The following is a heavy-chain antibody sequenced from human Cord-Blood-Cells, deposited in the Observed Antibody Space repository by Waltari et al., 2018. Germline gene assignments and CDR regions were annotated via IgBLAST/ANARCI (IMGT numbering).Heavy chain of an antibody. CDR3: ARDHIADY. CDR1: GFTFSSYS. V-gene: IGHV3-21*01. D-gene: IGHD2-21*01. J-gene: IGHJ4*02. CDR2: ISSSSSYI. Sequence: EVQLVESGGGLVTPGGSLRLSCAASGFTFSSYSMNWVRQAAGKGLERVSSISSSSSYICYADSVKGRFTISRDNARNSLYLQRNSLRAEDTAVYYCARDHIADYWGQGTLVTVSS.